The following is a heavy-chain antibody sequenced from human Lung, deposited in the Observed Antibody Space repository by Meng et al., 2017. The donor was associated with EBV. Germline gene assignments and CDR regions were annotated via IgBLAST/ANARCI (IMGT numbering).Heavy chain of an antibody. CDR3: AKDCFGPRDY. Sequence: EAQVKEAGGGLVQPGGSLRLSCVGSGISAYWVHWVRQVPGKGLVWVSRINEDGNIVNYADSVKGRFTIFRDNAKNTVSLQMNSLRVEDTALYYCAKDCFGPRDYWGQGTLVTVSS. J-gene: IGHJ4*02. CDR2: INEDGNIV. D-gene: IGHD3-10*01. CDR1: GISAYW. V-gene: IGHV3-74*01.